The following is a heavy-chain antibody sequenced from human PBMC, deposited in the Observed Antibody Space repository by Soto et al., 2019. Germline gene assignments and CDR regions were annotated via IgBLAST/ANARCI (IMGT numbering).Heavy chain of an antibody. CDR2: INAGNGNT. CDR3: ARVPPSSGDDAFDI. D-gene: IGHD7-27*01. Sequence: AASVKVSCKASGYTFTSYAMHWVRQAPGQRLEWMGWINAGNGNTKYSQKFQGRVTITRDTSASTAYMELSSLRSEDTAVYYCARVPPSSGDDAFDIWGQGTMVTVSS. CDR1: GYTFTSYA. J-gene: IGHJ3*02. V-gene: IGHV1-3*01.